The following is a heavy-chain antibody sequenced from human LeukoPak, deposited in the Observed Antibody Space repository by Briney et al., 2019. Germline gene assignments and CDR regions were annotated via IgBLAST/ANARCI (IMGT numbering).Heavy chain of an antibody. CDR2: INWDASYM. D-gene: IGHD5-12*01. CDR3: GMRGLTFD. CDR1: GFTFSSYA. V-gene: IGHV3-21*01. J-gene: IGHJ4*02. Sequence: GGSLRLSCAASGFTFSSYAMHWVRQAPGKGLEWVASINWDASYMFYADSVRGRFTISRDNAKNSLYLQMNGLRAEDTAVYYCGMRGLTFDWGQGTLVTVSS.